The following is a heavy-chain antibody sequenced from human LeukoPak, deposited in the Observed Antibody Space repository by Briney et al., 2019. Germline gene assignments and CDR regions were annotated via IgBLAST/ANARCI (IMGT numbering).Heavy chain of an antibody. Sequence: PSETLSLTCTVSGGSISSYYWSWIRQPPGKGLEWIGYIYYSGSTNYNPSLKSRVTISVDTSKNQFSLKLSSVTAADTAAYYCARRGITGTTLDYYYYMDVWGKGTTVTVSS. CDR3: ARRGITGTTLDYYYYMDV. J-gene: IGHJ6*03. CDR2: IYYSGST. D-gene: IGHD1-7*01. CDR1: GGSISSYY. V-gene: IGHV4-59*01.